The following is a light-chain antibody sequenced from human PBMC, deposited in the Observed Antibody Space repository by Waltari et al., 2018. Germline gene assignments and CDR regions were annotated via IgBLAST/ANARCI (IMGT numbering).Light chain of an antibody. V-gene: IGKV1-5*03. J-gene: IGKJ5*01. CDR3: QQYDSEIT. CDR2: KAS. Sequence: DIQMTQCPSTLSASVGDRVTITCRASQNIIRYLAWYQQKPGRAPKLLIYKASSLESGVPSRFSGSGSGTEFTLTISSLEPDDFATYFCQQYDSEITFGQGTRLEIK. CDR1: QNIIRY.